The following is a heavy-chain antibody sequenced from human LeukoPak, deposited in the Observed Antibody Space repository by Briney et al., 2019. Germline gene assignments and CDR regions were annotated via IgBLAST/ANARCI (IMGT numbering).Heavy chain of an antibody. J-gene: IGHJ4*02. CDR2: ITAYNGNT. V-gene: IGHV1-18*01. D-gene: IGHD3-22*01. CDR1: GYTFTSYG. CDR3: TRTYHDSSGYYTGGYFDY. Sequence: ASVKVSCKASGYTFTSYGISWVRQAPGQGLEWMGWITAYNGNTNYAQKFQGRATMTTDTSTSTAYMELRSLRADDTAVYYCTRTYHDSSGYYTGGYFDYWGQGTVVTVSS.